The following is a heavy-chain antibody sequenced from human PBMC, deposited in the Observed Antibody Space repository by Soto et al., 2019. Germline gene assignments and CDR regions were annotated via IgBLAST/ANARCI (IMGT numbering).Heavy chain of an antibody. D-gene: IGHD1-26*01. CDR3: AKPPDGSYSSFHS. J-gene: IGHJ4*02. V-gene: IGHV3-30*18. Sequence: GGSLRLSCAASGFSFSIYGMHWVRQAPGKGLEWVAVISHDGGNKYYSDSVKGRFTISRDNSKNTLYLQMNSLRAEDRAVYYCAKPPDGSYSSFHSWGQGTRVTVSS. CDR2: ISHDGGNK. CDR1: GFSFSIYG.